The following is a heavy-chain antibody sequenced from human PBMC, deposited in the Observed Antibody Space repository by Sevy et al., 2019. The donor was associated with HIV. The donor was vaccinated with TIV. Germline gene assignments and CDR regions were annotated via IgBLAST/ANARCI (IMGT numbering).Heavy chain of an antibody. J-gene: IGHJ4*02. D-gene: IGHD3-10*01. CDR2: IYPRDSDT. Sequence: GESLKISCKGSGYSFANYWIGWVRQMPGKGLEWMGIIYPRDSDTRYSPSFQGQVTISAVKSIPTAYLQWRSLKASDTAMYYCARQPAGGEDYFDYWGQGTLVTVSS. CDR3: ARQPAGGEDYFDY. V-gene: IGHV5-51*01. CDR1: GYSFANYW.